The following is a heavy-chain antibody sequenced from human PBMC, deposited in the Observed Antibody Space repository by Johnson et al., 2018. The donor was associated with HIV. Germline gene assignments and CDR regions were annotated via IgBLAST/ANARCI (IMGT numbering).Heavy chain of an antibody. J-gene: IGHJ3*02. CDR3: ARVPTSSGYHDACDI. CDR2: ISYDGSNK. V-gene: IGHV3-30-3*01. CDR1: GFTFSSYA. Sequence: QVQLVESGGGVVQPGRSLRLSCAASGFTFSSYAMHWVRQAPGKGLEWVAVISYDGSNKYYADSVKGRFTISRDNSKNTLYLQMNSLRAEDTAVYYCARVPTSSGYHDACDIWGQGTMVTVSS. D-gene: IGHD3-22*01.